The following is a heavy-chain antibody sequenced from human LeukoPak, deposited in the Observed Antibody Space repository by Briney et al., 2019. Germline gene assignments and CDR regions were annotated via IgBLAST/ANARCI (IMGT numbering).Heavy chain of an antibody. CDR2: IYSGGST. J-gene: IGHJ4*02. D-gene: IGHD3-22*01. V-gene: IGHV3-66*01. CDR3: AKGGKYYYDSRVN. Sequence: GGSLRLSCAASGFTVSSNYMSWVRQAPGKGLEWVSVIYSGGSTYYADSVKGRFTISRDNSKNTLYLQMNSLRAEDTAVYYCAKGGKYYYDSRVNWGQGTLVTVSS. CDR1: GFTVSSNY.